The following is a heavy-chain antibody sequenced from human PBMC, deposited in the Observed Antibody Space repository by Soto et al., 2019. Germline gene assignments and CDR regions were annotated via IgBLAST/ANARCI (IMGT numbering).Heavy chain of an antibody. D-gene: IGHD3-10*01. CDR2: IIPILGIA. CDR1: GGTFSSYT. Sequence: QVQLVQSGAEVKKPGSSVKVSCKASGGTFSSYTISWVRQAPGQGLEWMGRIIPILGIANYAQKFQGRVTSTADKSTSTAYMELSSLRSEDTAVYYCARDVAMVRGVIPTDWYFDLWGRGTLVTVSS. J-gene: IGHJ2*01. V-gene: IGHV1-69*08. CDR3: ARDVAMVRGVIPTDWYFDL.